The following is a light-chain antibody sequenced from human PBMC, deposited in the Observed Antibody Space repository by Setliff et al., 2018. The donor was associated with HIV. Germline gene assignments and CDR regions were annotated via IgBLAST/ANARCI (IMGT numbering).Light chain of an antibody. CDR1: SSDLGSYNL. V-gene: IGLV2-23*02. CDR3: CSYGSSDTFV. J-gene: IGLJ1*01. CDR2: EVT. Sequence: QSALAQPASVSGSPGQSITISCNGTSSDLGSYNLVSWYQEPPGKVPKLIIYEVTKRSSGLSYRFSGSKSGNTASLTIVGLQPEDEADYYCCSYGSSDTFVFGTGTKVTVL.